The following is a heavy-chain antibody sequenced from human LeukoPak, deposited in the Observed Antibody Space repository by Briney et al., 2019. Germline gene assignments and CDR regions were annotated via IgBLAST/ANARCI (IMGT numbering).Heavy chain of an antibody. CDR1: GGSFSDYY. J-gene: IGHJ6*02. CDR2: INHSGAT. Sequence: SETLSLTCAVYGGSFSDYYWTGIRQSPGKGLEWIGEINHSGATDYNPSLKSRVTISVDTSKNQSSLKVRSVTAADTAVYYCARRVRGVIISFYYYNGMDVWGQGTTVTVS. D-gene: IGHD3-10*01. CDR3: ARRVRGVIISFYYYNGMDV. V-gene: IGHV4-34*01.